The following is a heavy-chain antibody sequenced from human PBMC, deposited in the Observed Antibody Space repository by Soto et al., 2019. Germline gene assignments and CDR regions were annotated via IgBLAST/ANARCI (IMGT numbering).Heavy chain of an antibody. V-gene: IGHV3-30*18. J-gene: IGHJ6*02. CDR1: GFTFSSYG. CDR2: ISYDGSNK. D-gene: IGHD6-19*01. CDR3: AKDHDSGWYDYYYYYGMDV. Sequence: QVQLVESGGGAVQPGRSLRLSCAASGFTFSSYGMHWVRQAPGKGLEWVAVISYDGSNKYYADSVKGRFTISRDNSKNTLYLQMNSLRAEDTAVYYCAKDHDSGWYDYYYYYGMDVWGQGTTVTVSS.